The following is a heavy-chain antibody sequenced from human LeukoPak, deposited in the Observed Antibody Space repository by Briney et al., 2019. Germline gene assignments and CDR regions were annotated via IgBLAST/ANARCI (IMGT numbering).Heavy chain of an antibody. CDR3: AKGSSSSRPYYFDY. CDR1: GFTFSTYA. J-gene: IGHJ4*02. CDR2: ISTNSAGT. V-gene: IGHV3-23*01. D-gene: IGHD6-13*01. Sequence: GSLRLSCAASGFTFSTYAMSWVRQAPGKGLEWVSAISTNSAGTYYAASVKGRFTISRDNSENTLYLQMNSLRGEDTAVYYCAKGSSSSRPYYFDYWGQGTLVTVSS.